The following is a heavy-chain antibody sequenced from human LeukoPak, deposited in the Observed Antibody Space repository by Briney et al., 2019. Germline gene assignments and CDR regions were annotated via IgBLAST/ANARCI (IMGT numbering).Heavy chain of an antibody. D-gene: IGHD1-26*01. CDR2: TYYMSNLYI. J-gene: IGHJ5*02. CDR3: ASKNYYSA. CDR1: GDIFSGSSAT. Sequence: SQTLSLTCALSGDIFSGSSATWNWIRQSQTRGLEWLERTYYMSNLYIDYAVSLKSLLPITPLPSKNQVSLQLNSVTPDDTAVYYCASKNYYSAWGQGTLVTVSS. V-gene: IGHV6-1*01.